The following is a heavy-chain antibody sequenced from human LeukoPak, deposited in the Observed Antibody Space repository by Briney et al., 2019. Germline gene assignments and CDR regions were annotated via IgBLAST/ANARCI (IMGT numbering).Heavy chain of an antibody. CDR1: GGSTSSSSYY. CDR2: IYYSGST. J-gene: IGHJ4*02. Sequence: PSETLSLTCTVSGGSTSSSSYYWGWIRQPPGKGLEWIGSIYYSGSTYYNPSLKSRVTISVDTSKNQFSLKLSSVTAADTAVYYCARQRPAKYYYGSGSFDYWGQGTLVTVSS. CDR3: ARQRPAKYYYGSGSFDY. V-gene: IGHV4-39*01. D-gene: IGHD3-10*01.